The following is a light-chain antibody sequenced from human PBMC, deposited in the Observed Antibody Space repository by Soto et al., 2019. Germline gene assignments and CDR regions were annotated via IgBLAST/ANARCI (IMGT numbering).Light chain of an antibody. V-gene: IGKV1-5*01. CDR3: QQYKNYLT. J-gene: IGKJ1*01. Sequence: DIQMTQSPSTLSASVGDRVTFTCRASQSVSIWLAWDQQKPGKAPKLLISGASTLESGVPSRFSGSGSGTEFTLTISSLQPDDFTTYYCQQYKNYLTFGQGTKVDIK. CDR2: GAS. CDR1: QSVSIW.